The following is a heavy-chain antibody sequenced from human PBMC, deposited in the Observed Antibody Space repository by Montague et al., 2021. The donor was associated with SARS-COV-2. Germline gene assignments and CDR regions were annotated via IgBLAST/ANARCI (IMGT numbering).Heavy chain of an antibody. CDR3: ARGGLAGGNYDIWSFSYTSPLDY. CDR2: INHRGST. J-gene: IGHJ4*02. CDR1: GGTFSAHS. V-gene: IGHV4-34*01. Sequence: SETLSLTCAVYGGTFSAHSWSWVRQSPGKGLEWIGEINHRGSTTYMSSLKSRVTMSVDTSKNPFSLKLSSVTAADTAIYYCARGGLAGGNYDIWSFSYTSPLDYWGQGTLVTVSS. D-gene: IGHD3-3*01.